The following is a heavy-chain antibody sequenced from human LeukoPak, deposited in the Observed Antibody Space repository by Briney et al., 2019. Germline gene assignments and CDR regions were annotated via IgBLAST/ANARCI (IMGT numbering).Heavy chain of an antibody. V-gene: IGHV3-74*01. CDR3: ARGSGDGYNWLSDS. CDR1: GFTFSNYW. CDR2: VNSDGSST. Sequence: HPGGSLRLSCAASGFTFSNYWMHWVRQAPGKGLVWVSRVNSDGSSTGYADSVKGRFTISRDSAKNTLYLQMNSLRAEDTAVYYCARGSGDGYNWLSDSWGQGTLVTVSS. D-gene: IGHD5-24*01. J-gene: IGHJ5*01.